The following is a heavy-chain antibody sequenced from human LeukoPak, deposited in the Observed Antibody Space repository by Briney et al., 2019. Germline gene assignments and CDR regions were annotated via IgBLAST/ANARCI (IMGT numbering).Heavy chain of an antibody. D-gene: IGHD5-12*01. CDR3: AKESGGYDSYYYYYMDV. CDR1: GFTFSDYE. CDR2: IRYDGSNK. J-gene: IGHJ6*03. V-gene: IGHV3-30*02. Sequence: GGSLRLSCAASGFTFSDYEMNWVRQAPGKGLEWVAFIRYDGSNKYYADSVKGRFTISRDNSKNTLYLQMNSLRAEDTAVYYCAKESGGYDSYYYYYMDVWGKGTTVTISS.